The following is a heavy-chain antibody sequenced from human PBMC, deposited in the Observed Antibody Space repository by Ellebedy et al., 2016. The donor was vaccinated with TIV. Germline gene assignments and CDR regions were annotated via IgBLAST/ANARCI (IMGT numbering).Heavy chain of an antibody. CDR1: RFTFSGYW. V-gene: IGHV3-74*01. J-gene: IGHJ2*01. CDR2: INRDGSST. Sequence: GESLKISCAASRFTFSGYWMHWVRQAPGKGLVWVSRINRDGSSTSNADSAKGRFTISRDNAKNTLYLQMNSLRPEDTAVYYCARGGASGGNSGWYFDLWGRGTLVTVSS. CDR3: ARGGASGGNSGWYFDL. D-gene: IGHD4-23*01.